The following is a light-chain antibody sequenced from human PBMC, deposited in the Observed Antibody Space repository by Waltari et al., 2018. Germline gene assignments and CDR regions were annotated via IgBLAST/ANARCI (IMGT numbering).Light chain of an antibody. CDR3: ALYLGSGFSWV. Sequence: QTVVTQEPSFSVSPGGTVTLTCGLSSGSVSTSYFVSWYQQTPGQAPPALIYSTNTRSSGVPERFSGSILGNKAALTITGAQADDESDYYCALYLGSGFSWVFGGGTKLTVL. J-gene: IGLJ3*02. CDR2: STN. CDR1: SGSVSTSYF. V-gene: IGLV8-61*01.